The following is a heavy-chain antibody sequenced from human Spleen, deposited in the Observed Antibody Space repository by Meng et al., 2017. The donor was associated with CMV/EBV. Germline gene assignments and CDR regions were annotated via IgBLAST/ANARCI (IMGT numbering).Heavy chain of an antibody. V-gene: IGHV4-59*01. Sequence: SETLSLTCTVSGGSIYNFYWSWIRQPPGKGLEWVGYIHSNGKTNSRPSLKSRVTMSVDPSKNQFSLNLVSVSAADTAVYYCARRIYGVHDYWGQGTLVTVSS. CDR3: ARRIYGVHDY. CDR2: IHSNGKT. CDR1: GGSIYNFY. D-gene: IGHD4-17*01. J-gene: IGHJ4*02.